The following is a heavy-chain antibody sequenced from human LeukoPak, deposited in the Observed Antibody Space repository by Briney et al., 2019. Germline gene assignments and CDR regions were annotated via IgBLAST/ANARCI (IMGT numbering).Heavy chain of an antibody. CDR1: GYTFTSNY. CDR3: ARSLLWFENWFDP. CDR2: ISPSGGST. V-gene: IGHV1-46*01. Sequence: ASVKVSCKAFGYTFTSNYMHWVRQAPGQGPEWMGVISPSGGSTTYAQKFQGRVTITADKSTSTAYMELSSLRSEDTAVYYCARSLLWFENWFDPWGQGTLVTVSS. D-gene: IGHD3-10*01. J-gene: IGHJ5*02.